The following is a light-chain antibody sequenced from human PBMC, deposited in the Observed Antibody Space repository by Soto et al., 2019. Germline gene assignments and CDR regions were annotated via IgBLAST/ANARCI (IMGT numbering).Light chain of an antibody. CDR3: SSYAGSNNFCV. Sequence: QSALTQPPSASGAPGQSVTISCTGTSSDVGGYNFVSWYQQPPGKAPKLIIYEVSDRPSGVPDRFSGSKSGNTASLTVSGLQAGDEADYYCSSYAGSNNFCVFGTGTKLTVL. CDR2: EVS. J-gene: IGLJ1*01. CDR1: SSDVGGYNF. V-gene: IGLV2-8*01.